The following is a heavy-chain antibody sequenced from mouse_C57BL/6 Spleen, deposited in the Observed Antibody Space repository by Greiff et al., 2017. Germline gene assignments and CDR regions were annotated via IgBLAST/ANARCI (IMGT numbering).Heavy chain of an antibody. CDR2: ISGGGGNT. J-gene: IGHJ2*01. Sequence: EVMLVESGGGLVKPGGSLKLSCAASGFTFSSYTMSWVRQTPEKRLEWVATISGGGGNTYYPDSVKGRFTISRDNAKNTLYLQMSSLRSEDTALYYCARHALYGRGVDYWGQGTTLTVSS. D-gene: IGHD1-1*01. CDR3: ARHALYGRGVDY. V-gene: IGHV5-9*01. CDR1: GFTFSSYT.